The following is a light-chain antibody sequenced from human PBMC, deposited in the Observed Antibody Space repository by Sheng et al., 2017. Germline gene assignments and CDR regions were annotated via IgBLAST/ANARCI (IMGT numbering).Light chain of an antibody. J-gene: IGLJ1*01. Sequence: QSVLTQPPSVSAAPGQKVTISCSGSSSNIGNNLVSWYQHLPGTAPKLLIFENNKPPSGIPDRFSGSKSGTSATLGITGLQTGDEAIYYCGTWDTSVGGVFGTGTKVSVL. V-gene: IGLV1-51*02. CDR3: GTWDTSVGGV. CDR2: ENN. CDR1: SSNIGNNL.